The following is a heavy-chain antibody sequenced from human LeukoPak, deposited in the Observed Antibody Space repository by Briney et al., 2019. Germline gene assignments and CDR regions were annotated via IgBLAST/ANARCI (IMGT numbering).Heavy chain of an antibody. V-gene: IGHV4-61*02. CDR2: IYTSGST. D-gene: IGHD3-3*01. J-gene: IGHJ6*03. Sequence: SQTLSLTCTVSGGSISSGSYYWRRIRQPAGKGLEWIGRIYTSGSTNYNPSLKSRVTISVDTSKNQFSLKLSSVTAADTAVYYCARVFIRALYYMDVWGKGTTVTVSS. CDR1: GGSISSGSYY. CDR3: ARVFIRALYYMDV.